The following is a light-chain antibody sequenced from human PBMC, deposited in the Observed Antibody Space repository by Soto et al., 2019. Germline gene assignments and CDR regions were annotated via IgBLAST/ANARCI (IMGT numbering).Light chain of an antibody. Sequence: QSVLTQPPSASGTPGQRVTISCSGSSSNIGSNYVSWYQQHPGKVPKLIIYEVTNRPSGVSNRFSGSKSGNTASLTISGLQAEDEADYYCSSYTTSSTRVFGPGNKVTVL. CDR2: EVT. CDR3: SSYTTSSTRV. CDR1: SSNIGSNY. V-gene: IGLV2-14*01. J-gene: IGLJ1*01.